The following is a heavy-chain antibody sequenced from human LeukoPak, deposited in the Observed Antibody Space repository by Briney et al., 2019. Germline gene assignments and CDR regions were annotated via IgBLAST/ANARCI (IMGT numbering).Heavy chain of an antibody. CDR3: ARTYSGSYYASLDY. Sequence: GGSLRLSCAASGFTFSSYSMNWVRQAPGKGLEWVSSISSSSSYIYYADSVKGRFTISRDNSKNTLYLQMNSLRAEDTAVYYCARTYSGSYYASLDYWGQGTLVTVSS. CDR2: ISSSSSYI. V-gene: IGHV3-21*01. J-gene: IGHJ4*02. D-gene: IGHD1-26*01. CDR1: GFTFSSYS.